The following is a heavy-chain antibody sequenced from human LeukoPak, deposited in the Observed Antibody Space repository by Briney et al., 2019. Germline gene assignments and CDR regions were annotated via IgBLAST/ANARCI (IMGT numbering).Heavy chain of an antibody. CDR3: ARSPTKRVTEDY. J-gene: IGHJ4*02. D-gene: IGHD5-18*01. Sequence: SETLSLTWAVYGGSFSGYYWSWIRQPPGKGLEWIGEINHSGSTNYNPSLKSRVTISVDTPKNQFSLNLTSVTAADTAVYYCARSPTKRVTEDYWGQGMLVTVSS. V-gene: IGHV4-34*01. CDR2: INHSGST. CDR1: GGSFSGYY.